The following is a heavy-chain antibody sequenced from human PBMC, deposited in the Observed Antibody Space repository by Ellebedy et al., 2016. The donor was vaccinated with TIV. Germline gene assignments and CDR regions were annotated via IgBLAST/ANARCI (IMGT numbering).Heavy chain of an antibody. V-gene: IGHV3-23*01. D-gene: IGHD2-8*01. CDR1: GFTFSTFP. CDR2: ISASGGST. J-gene: IGHJ4*02. Sequence: GESLKISCAASGFTFSTFPMSWVRQAPGKGLEWVSGISASGGSTYYADAVKGRFTMSRDNFRNTLYLQVNSLRAEDTAVYYCAKDLGYTYGSPGWGQGTLVTVSS. CDR3: AKDLGYTYGSPG.